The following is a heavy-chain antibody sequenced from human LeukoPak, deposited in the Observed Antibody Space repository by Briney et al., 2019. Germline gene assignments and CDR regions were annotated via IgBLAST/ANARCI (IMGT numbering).Heavy chain of an antibody. Sequence: KPLGTPSLSRAVPGYSISSGFYWGWVRPPPGKGREWFRRNYHSGSTYYTPSLKSRVTISVDTSKNQFSLKLSSVTAADTAVYYCARRPRYSSGWYPHYFDYWGQGTLVTVSS. D-gene: IGHD6-19*01. CDR1: GYSISSGFY. V-gene: IGHV4-38-2*01. CDR3: ARRPRYSSGWYPHYFDY. CDR2: NYHSGST. J-gene: IGHJ4*02.